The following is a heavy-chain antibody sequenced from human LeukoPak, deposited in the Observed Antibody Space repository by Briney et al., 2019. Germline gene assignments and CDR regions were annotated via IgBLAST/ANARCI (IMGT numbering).Heavy chain of an antibody. Sequence: GGSLRLSCAASGFTFSSYAMSWVRQAPGKGLEWVSAISDSGGSTYYADSVKGRFTISGDNSRDTLYLQMNSLRAEDTAVYYCAKGYYDYVWGSYYFDYWGQGTLVTVSS. J-gene: IGHJ4*02. CDR1: GFTFSSYA. V-gene: IGHV3-23*01. CDR2: ISDSGGST. CDR3: AKGYYDYVWGSYYFDY. D-gene: IGHD3-16*01.